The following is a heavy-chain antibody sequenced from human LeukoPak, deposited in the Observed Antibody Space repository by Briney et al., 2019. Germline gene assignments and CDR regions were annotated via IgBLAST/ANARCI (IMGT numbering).Heavy chain of an antibody. D-gene: IGHD3-22*01. Sequence: SETLSLTCTVSGGSISSYYWSWIRQPPGKGLEWIGYIYYSGSTNYNPPLKSRVTISVDTSKNQFSLKLSSVTAADTAVYYCARAGTYYYDSMADYWGQGTLVTVSS. CDR1: GGSISSYY. V-gene: IGHV4-59*01. CDR3: ARAGTYYYDSMADY. J-gene: IGHJ4*02. CDR2: IYYSGST.